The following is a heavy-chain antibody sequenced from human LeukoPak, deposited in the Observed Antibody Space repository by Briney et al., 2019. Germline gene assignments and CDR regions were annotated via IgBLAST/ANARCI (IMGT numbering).Heavy chain of an antibody. V-gene: IGHV4-59*01. J-gene: IGHJ3*02. CDR3: ARGYYDFWSGHAGAFDI. Sequence: KPSETLSLTCTVSGGSISSYYWSWIRQPPGKGLEWIGYIYYGGSTNYNPSLKSRVTISVDTSKNQFSLKLSSVTAADTAVYYCARGYYDFWSGHAGAFDIWGQGTMVTVSS. CDR1: GGSISSYY. D-gene: IGHD3-3*01. CDR2: IYYGGST.